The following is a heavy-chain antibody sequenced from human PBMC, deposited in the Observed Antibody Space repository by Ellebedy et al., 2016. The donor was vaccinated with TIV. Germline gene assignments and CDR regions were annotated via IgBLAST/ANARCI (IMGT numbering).Heavy chain of an antibody. V-gene: IGHV4-38-2*02. D-gene: IGHD3-22*01. Sequence: SETLSLTCTVSGYSISSGYYWGWIRQPPGKGLEWIGSIYHSGSTNYNPSLKSRVTMSVDTSKNQFSLKLSSVTAADTAVYYCARDGSYYYDSSGYYARIYHYYGMDVWGQGTTVTVSS. J-gene: IGHJ6*02. CDR2: IYHSGST. CDR1: GYSISSGYY. CDR3: ARDGSYYYDSSGYYARIYHYYGMDV.